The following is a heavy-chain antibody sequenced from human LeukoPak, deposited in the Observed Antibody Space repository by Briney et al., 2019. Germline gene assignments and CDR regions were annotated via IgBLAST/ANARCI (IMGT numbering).Heavy chain of an antibody. Sequence: SGGSLRLSCAPSGFTFSRHGMHWVRQAPGKGLEWVAIISNDGNRKYYAHSVEGRFTISRDNSKNTLYLQMDSLRAEDTAVYYCAKDRSTTVSNTLGYFDYWGQGTLVTVSS. CDR1: GFTFSRHG. J-gene: IGHJ4*02. CDR3: AKDRSTTVSNTLGYFDY. V-gene: IGHV3-30*18. CDR2: ISNDGNRK. D-gene: IGHD2/OR15-2a*01.